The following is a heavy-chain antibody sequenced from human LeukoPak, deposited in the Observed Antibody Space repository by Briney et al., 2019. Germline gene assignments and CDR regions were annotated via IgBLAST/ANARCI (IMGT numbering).Heavy chain of an antibody. J-gene: IGHJ4*02. Sequence: GASVKVSCKASGYTFISYYMYWVRQAPGQGLEWMGIIIPSGGSTNYAQNFQGRVTMTRDTSTSTVYMELSSLRYDDTAVCYCARGQGGSYYYFDYWGQGTLVTVSS. D-gene: IGHD1-26*01. CDR1: GYTFISYY. CDR3: ARGQGGSYYYFDY. CDR2: IIPSGGST. V-gene: IGHV1-46*01.